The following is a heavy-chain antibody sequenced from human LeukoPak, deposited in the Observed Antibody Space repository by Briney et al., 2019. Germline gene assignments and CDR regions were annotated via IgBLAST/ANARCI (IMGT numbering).Heavy chain of an antibody. CDR2: IHHSGST. D-gene: IGHD3-10*01. CDR1: GGSFSGNS. V-gene: IGHV4-34*01. J-gene: IGHJ5*02. Sequence: RASETASLTCDVSGGSFSGNSWTWIRQPPGKGLEWIGEIHHSGSTNYRPSLKSRATISADASKNQFSLQLNSVSAADTAVYYCARESTMIRGLIPWFDPWGQGTLVTVSS. CDR3: ARESTMIRGLIPWFDP.